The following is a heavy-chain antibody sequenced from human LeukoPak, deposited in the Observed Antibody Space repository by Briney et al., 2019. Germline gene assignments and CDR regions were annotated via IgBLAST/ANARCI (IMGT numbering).Heavy chain of an antibody. V-gene: IGHV4-59*01. CDR2: IYYNGAT. Sequence: PSETLSLTCTASGGSISTYYWTWIRQPPGKGLEWIGHIYYNGATNYDPSLKSRVIISLDTSKNQFSLKLTSVTAADTAVYLCARDRYMDVWGKGTTVTVSS. CDR3: ARDRYMDV. CDR1: GGSISTYY. J-gene: IGHJ6*03.